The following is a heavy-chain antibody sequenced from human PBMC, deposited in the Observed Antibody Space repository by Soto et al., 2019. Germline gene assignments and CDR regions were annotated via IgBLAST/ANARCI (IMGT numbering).Heavy chain of an antibody. Sequence: QVQLQESGPGLVKPSETLSLTCTVSGGSFSRYYWSWIRQPPGKGLECIGYIYYSGSTNYNPSLKSRVTISIVSSNNQFALKLTSVTAADTALYYCARANGEGRSCIDAFDICGQGTMVTVSS. CDR2: IYYSGST. CDR1: GGSFSRYY. V-gene: IGHV4-59*01. CDR3: ARANGEGRSCIDAFDI. J-gene: IGHJ3*02. D-gene: IGHD6-13*01.